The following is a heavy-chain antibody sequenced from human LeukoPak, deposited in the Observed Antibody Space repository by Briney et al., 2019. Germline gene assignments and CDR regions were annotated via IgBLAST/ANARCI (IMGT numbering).Heavy chain of an antibody. CDR1: GFTFSSYT. Sequence: GGSLRLSCAASGFTFSSYTMNWVRQAPGKVLEWVSAISGSGGSTYYADSVKGRFTISRDNSKNTLYLQMNSLRAEDTAVYYCAKWDGSGSYFFYYYYMDVWGKGTTVTISS. CDR2: ISGSGGST. CDR3: AKWDGSGSYFFYYYYMDV. J-gene: IGHJ6*03. V-gene: IGHV3-23*01. D-gene: IGHD3-10*01.